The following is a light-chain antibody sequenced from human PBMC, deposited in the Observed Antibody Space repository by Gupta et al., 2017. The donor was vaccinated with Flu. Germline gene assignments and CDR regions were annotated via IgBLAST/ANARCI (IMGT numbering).Light chain of an antibody. CDR3: QAWDSSAVV. CDR1: RLGNKY. J-gene: IGLJ2*01. V-gene: IGLV3-1*01. Sequence: SYELTQSPSVSVSPGQTASITCSGDRLGNKYASWYQKKPGQSPVLVIYQDTQRPSGIPERFSGSNAGDTATLTISETQAVDEADYYCQAWDSSAVVFGGGTTLTVL. CDR2: QDT.